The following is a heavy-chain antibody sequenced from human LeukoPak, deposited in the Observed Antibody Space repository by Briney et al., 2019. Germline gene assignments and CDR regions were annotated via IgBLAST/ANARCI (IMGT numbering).Heavy chain of an antibody. CDR1: GFTFSSYA. D-gene: IGHD2-15*01. Sequence: GRSLRLSCAGSGFTFSSYAMHWVRQAPGKGLEWVAVISYDGSNKYYADSVKGRFTISRDKSKNTLYLQMNSLRAEDTAVYYCARAPVRLLVDYWGQGTLVTVSS. CDR2: ISYDGSNK. CDR3: ARAPVRLLVDY. J-gene: IGHJ4*02. V-gene: IGHV3-30-3*01.